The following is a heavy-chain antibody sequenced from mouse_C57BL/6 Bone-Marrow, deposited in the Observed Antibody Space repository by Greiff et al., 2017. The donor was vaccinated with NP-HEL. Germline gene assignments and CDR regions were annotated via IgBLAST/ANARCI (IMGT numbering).Heavy chain of an antibody. Sequence: EVQVVESGGGLVKPGGSLKLSCAASGFTFSSYAMSWVRQTPEKRLEWVATISDGGSYTYYPDNVKGRFTISRDNAKNNLYLQMSHLKSEDTAMYYCARAPIYYGNYEGYFDVWGTGTTVTVSS. D-gene: IGHD2-1*01. CDR2: ISDGGSYT. CDR3: ARAPIYYGNYEGYFDV. CDR1: GFTFSSYA. V-gene: IGHV5-4*01. J-gene: IGHJ1*03.